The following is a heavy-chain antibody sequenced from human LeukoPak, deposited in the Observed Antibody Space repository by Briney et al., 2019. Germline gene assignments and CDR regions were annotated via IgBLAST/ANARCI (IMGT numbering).Heavy chain of an antibody. V-gene: IGHV3-21*06. D-gene: IGHD3-9*01. CDR1: GFTFSTYN. CDR3: ARGHYDVLTSSYKWTPDY. CDR2: ITSGGGYT. Sequence: PGGSLRLSCAASGFTFSTYNMNWVRQAPGKGLEWVSSITSGGGYTYYAVSVKGRFTTSRDNAKNSLSLRLDSLRAEDTAVYYCARGHYDVLTSSYKWTPDYWGQGTLVTVSS. J-gene: IGHJ4*02.